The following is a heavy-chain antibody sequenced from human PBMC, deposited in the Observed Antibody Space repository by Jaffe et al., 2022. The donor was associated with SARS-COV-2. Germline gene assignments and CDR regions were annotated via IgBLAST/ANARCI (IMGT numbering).Heavy chain of an antibody. CDR2: ISWNGAGV. J-gene: IGHJ4*02. CDR3: AKDSGSYNFDY. D-gene: IGHD3-10*01. CDR1: GFTFDDYA. V-gene: IGHV3-9*01. Sequence: EVQLVESGGGLVQPGRSLRLSCAVSGFTFDDYAMHWVRQAPGKGLEWVSEISWNGAGVRYADSVKGRFTISRDNAKNSLYLQMNSLRAEDTAFYYCAKDSGSYNFDYWGQGTLVTVSS.